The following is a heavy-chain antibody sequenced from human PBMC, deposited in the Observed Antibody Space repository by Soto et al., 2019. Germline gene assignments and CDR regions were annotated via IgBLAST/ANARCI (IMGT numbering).Heavy chain of an antibody. V-gene: IGHV4-4*07. CDR2: IHSTRSP. CDR3: ARSPAYGDYANLDT. J-gene: IGHJ5*02. Sequence: TLSLTCTVSGDSVSKYYWNWIRRPAGKGLEWIGRIHSTRSPDYNPSLKSRVTLPVDTSKNQFSLKLSLTSVTAADTAVYYCARSPAYGDYANLDTWGQGTLVTVSS. D-gene: IGHD4-17*01. CDR1: GDSVSKYY.